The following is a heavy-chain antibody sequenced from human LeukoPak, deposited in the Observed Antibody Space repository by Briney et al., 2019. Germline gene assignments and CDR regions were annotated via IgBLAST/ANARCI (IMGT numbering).Heavy chain of an antibody. Sequence: SVKVSCKASGGTFSSYAISWVRQAPGQGLEWVGGIIPIFGTANYAQKFQGRVTITADESTSTAYMELSSLRSEDTAVYYCARGMSSSSTYFDYWGQGTLVTVSS. V-gene: IGHV1-69*01. CDR2: IIPIFGTA. CDR3: ARGMSSSSTYFDY. D-gene: IGHD6-6*01. J-gene: IGHJ4*02. CDR1: GGTFSSYA.